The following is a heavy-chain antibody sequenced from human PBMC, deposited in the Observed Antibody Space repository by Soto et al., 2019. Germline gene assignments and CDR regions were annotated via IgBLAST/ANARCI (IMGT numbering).Heavy chain of an antibody. CDR2: IGRGSGSGTV. CDR3: ANWGKSGSDF. J-gene: IGHJ4*02. V-gene: IGHV3-48*01. Sequence: EVQLVESGGGLVQPGGSLRLSCAASGFVFSDYSMNWVRQAPGKGLEWVSNIGRGSGSGTVYYADSVKGRFTISRDNSKNTLYLQMDSLRAEDTAVYYCANWGKSGSDFWGQGTLVTVSS. D-gene: IGHD1-26*01. CDR1: GFVFSDYS.